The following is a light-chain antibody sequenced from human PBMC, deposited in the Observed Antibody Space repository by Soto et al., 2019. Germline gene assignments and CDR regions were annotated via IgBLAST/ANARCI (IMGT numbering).Light chain of an antibody. CDR3: QQYATSPFT. CDR1: QSVSSNY. J-gene: IGKJ3*01. Sequence: EIVLTQSPGTLSLSPGERAALSCRASQSVSSNYLAWYQQKPGQAPRLLISGASSRATGIPDRFSGSGSGIDFTITISRLEPEDFAVYYCQQYATSPFTFGPGTKVDLK. CDR2: GAS. V-gene: IGKV3-20*01.